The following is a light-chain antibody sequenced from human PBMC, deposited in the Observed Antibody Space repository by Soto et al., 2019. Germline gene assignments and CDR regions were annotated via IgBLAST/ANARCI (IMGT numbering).Light chain of an antibody. J-gene: IGLJ1*01. CDR2: DVS. CDR1: SSDVGGYNY. V-gene: IGLV2-14*01. Sequence: QSALTQPASVSGSPGQSITISCTGTSSDVGGYNYVSWYQQHPGKAPKLMIYDVSNRPSGVSNRFSGSKSGNTASLTISGLKAEDEDDYYCSSYTSSSTLGVFGTGTKLTVL. CDR3: SSYTSSSTLGV.